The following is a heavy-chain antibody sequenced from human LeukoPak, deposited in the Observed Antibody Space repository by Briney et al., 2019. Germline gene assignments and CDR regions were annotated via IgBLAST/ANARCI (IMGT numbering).Heavy chain of an antibody. V-gene: IGHV1-18*01. D-gene: IGHD3-22*01. J-gene: IGHJ5*02. CDR3: ARVGHYYDSSGYSHWFDR. CDR1: GGTFSSYA. Sequence: ASVKVSCKASGGTFSSYAINWVRQAPGQGREWMGWISAYNGNTNNAQKLQGRVTMTTDTSTSTAYMDLRSLRSDDTAVYYCARVGHYYDSSGYSHWFDRWGQGTLVTVSS. CDR2: ISAYNGNT.